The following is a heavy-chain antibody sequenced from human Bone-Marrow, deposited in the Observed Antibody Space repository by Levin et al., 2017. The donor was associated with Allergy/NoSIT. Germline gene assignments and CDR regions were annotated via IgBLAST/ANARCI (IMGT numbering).Heavy chain of an antibody. CDR1: GFTFSDAW. CDR2: IKSGTDGGTT. Sequence: GGSLRLSCATSGFTFSDAWMTWVRQVPGKGLEWVGRIKSGTDGGTTDYAAPVKGRFTVSRDDSKKTLYLQMNSLKTEDTAVYYCSTPSSNHIEYWGQGTLVTVSS. J-gene: IGHJ4*02. V-gene: IGHV3-15*01. CDR3: STPSSNHIEY.